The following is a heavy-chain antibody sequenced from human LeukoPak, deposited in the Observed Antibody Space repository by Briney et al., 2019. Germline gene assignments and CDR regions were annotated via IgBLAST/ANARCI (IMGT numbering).Heavy chain of an antibody. CDR3: ARDHVYYYGSGSSRDAFDI. CDR1: GVSISSYY. V-gene: IGHV4-59*01. Sequence: SETLSLTCTVSGVSISSYYWSWLRQPPGKRLEWVGYIYYSGSTNYNPSLKSRVTISVDTSKNQFSLKLSSVTAADTAVYYCARDHVYYYGSGSSRDAFDIWGQGTMVTVSS. D-gene: IGHD3-10*01. J-gene: IGHJ3*02. CDR2: IYYSGST.